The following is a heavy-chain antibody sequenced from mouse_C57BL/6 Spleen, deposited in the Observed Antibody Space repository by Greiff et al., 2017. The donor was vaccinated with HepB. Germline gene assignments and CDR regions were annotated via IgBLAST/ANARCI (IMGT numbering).Heavy chain of an antibody. CDR1: GFTFSNYW. J-gene: IGHJ2*01. Sequence: EVKLVESGGGLVQPGGSMKLSCVASGFTFSNYWMTWVRQSPEKGLEWVAQIRLKSDNYATHYAESVKGRFTISRDDSKSSVYLQMINLRAEDTGIYYCTGRGLFDYWGQGTTLTVSS. CDR2: IRLKSDNYAT. CDR3: TGRGLFDY. D-gene: IGHD3-1*01. V-gene: IGHV6-3*01.